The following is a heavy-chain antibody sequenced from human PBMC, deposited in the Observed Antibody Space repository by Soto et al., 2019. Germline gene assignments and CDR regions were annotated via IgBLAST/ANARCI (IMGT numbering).Heavy chain of an antibody. CDR3: ARSPRYDYGDWFDP. D-gene: IGHD5-12*01. Sequence: QLQLQESGPGLVKPSETLSLTCTVSGGSISSSSYYWGWIRQPPGKGLEWIGSIYYSGSTYYNPSLKSRVTISVDTSKNQFSLKLSSVTAADTAVYYCARSPRYDYGDWFDPWGQGTLVTVSS. CDR2: IYYSGST. V-gene: IGHV4-39*01. J-gene: IGHJ5*02. CDR1: GGSISSSSYY.